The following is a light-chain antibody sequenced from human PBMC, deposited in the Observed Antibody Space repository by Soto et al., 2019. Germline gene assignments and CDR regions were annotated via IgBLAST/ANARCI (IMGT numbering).Light chain of an antibody. CDR1: QSVSSY. J-gene: IGKJ4*01. CDR2: DAS. CDR3: QHRSNWPPSPT. Sequence: EIVLTQSPATLSLSPGERATLSCRASQSVSSYLAWYQQKPGQAPRLLIYDASNRATGIPARFSGSGSGTDFTLTISNLEPEDFAGYYCQHRSNWPPSPTFGGGTKVEIK. V-gene: IGKV3-11*01.